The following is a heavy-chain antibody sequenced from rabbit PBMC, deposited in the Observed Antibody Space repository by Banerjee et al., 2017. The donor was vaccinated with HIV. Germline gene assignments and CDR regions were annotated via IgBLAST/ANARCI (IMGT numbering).Heavy chain of an antibody. V-gene: IGHV1S40*01. D-gene: IGHD6-1*01. CDR1: GIDFSNNYW. Sequence: QSLEESGGDLVKPGASLTLTCTVSGIDFSNNYWICWVRQTPGKGLEWIACIYGGSGGSTNYATWAKGRFTISKTSSTTVTLQMTSLTAADTATYFCARGYAGYGFPWSLWGPGTLVTVS. CDR3: ARGYAGYGFPWSL. CDR2: IYGGSGGST. J-gene: IGHJ4*01.